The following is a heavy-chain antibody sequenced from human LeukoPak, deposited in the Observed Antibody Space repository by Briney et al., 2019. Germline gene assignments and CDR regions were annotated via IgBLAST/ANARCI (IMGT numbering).Heavy chain of an antibody. CDR3: ARDSLRLIDP. J-gene: IGHJ5*02. Sequence: SETLSLTCTVSGYSISSGYYWGWIRQPPGKGLEWIGSIYHSGSTYYNPSLKSRVTISVDTSKNQFSLKLSSVTAADTAVYYCARDSLRLIDPWGQGTPVTVSS. CDR2: IYHSGST. CDR1: GYSISSGYY. V-gene: IGHV4-38-2*02. D-gene: IGHD3-3*01.